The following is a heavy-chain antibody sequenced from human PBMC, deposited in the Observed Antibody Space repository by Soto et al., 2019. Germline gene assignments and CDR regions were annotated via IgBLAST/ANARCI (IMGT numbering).Heavy chain of an antibody. CDR3: ARLPYCAGGSCYSVPYYFDS. CDR2: IYYSGST. D-gene: IGHD2-15*01. V-gene: IGHV4-39*01. CDR1: GGSISSSSYY. J-gene: IGHJ4*02. Sequence: KPSETLSLTCSVSGGSISSSSYYWGWIRQPPGKGLEWIGSIYYSGSTYYNPSLKGRVTISIDTSKNQFSLKLSSVTAADTTVYYCARLPYCAGGSCYSVPYYFDSWGQGTLVTVSS.